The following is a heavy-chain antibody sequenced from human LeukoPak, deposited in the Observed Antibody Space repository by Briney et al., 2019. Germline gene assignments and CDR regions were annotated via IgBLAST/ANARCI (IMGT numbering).Heavy chain of an antibody. J-gene: IGHJ4*02. V-gene: IGHV4-59*01. CDR3: ARSRSDCGGDCSTYLDF. CDR1: GGSISSYY. Sequence: YPSETLSLTCTVSGGSISSYYWSWIRQPPGKGLEWIGYMYYSGSTNYNPSLKSRVTISVDTSKNQFSLKLNSVTAADTAVYYCARSRSDCGGDCSTYLDFWGQGTLVTVSS. D-gene: IGHD2-21*02. CDR2: MYYSGST.